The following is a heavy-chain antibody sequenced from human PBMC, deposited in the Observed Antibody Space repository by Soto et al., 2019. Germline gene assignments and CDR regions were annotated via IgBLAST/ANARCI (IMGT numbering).Heavy chain of an antibody. J-gene: IGHJ6*02. Sequence: AAVKVSFKASAYTFSCGRQAPGEGLEWMGWISAYNGNTKYAQKFQGRVTMNTDTSTGTAYMELRSLRSDDTAVYYCARQNDRRIYYYYAMDVWGQGTTVTVSS. CDR3: ARQNDRRIYYYYAMDV. V-gene: IGHV1-18*01. CDR1: AYT. CDR2: ISAYNGNT. D-gene: IGHD3-22*01.